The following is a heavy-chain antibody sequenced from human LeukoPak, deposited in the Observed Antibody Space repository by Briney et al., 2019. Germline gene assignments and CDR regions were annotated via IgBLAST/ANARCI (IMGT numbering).Heavy chain of an antibody. V-gene: IGHV1-8*01. J-gene: IGHJ6*03. CDR2: MDPNSGNT. CDR1: GYTFTSYD. CDR3: ARAVRIRFLEWLPYYYYYMDV. D-gene: IGHD3-3*01. Sequence: ASVKVSCKASGYTFTSYDINWVRQATGQGLEWMGCMDPNSGNTGYAQKFQGRVTMTRNTSISTAYMELSSLRSEDTAVYYCARAVRIRFLEWLPYYYYYMDVWGKGTTVTVSS.